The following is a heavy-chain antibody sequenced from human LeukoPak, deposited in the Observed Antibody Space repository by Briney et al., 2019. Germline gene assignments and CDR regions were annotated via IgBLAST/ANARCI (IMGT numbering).Heavy chain of an antibody. J-gene: IGHJ4*02. CDR2: IIPIFGTA. Sequence: SVKVSCKASGGTFSSYAISWVRQAPGQGLEWMGRIIPIFGTANYAQKFQGRVTITTDESTSTAYMELSSLRSEDTAVYYCARDLPNWNYVLLDYWGKGTLVTVSS. V-gene: IGHV1-69*05. CDR3: ARDLPNWNYVLLDY. CDR1: GGTFSSYA. D-gene: IGHD1-7*01.